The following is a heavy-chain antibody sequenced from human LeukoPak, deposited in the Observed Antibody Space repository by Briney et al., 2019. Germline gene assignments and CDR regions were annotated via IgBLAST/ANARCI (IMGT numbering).Heavy chain of an antibody. V-gene: IGHV1-2*02. CDR2: INPNSGGT. CDR1: GYTFTGYY. D-gene: IGHD4-17*01. CDR3: ASHTTTVTTSWFDP. J-gene: IGHJ5*02. Sequence: GASVKVSCKASGYTFTGYYMHWVRQAPGQGLEWMGWINPNSGGTNYAQKFRGRVTMTRDTSISTAYMELSRLRSDDTAVYYCASHTTTVTTSWFDPWGQGTLVTVSS.